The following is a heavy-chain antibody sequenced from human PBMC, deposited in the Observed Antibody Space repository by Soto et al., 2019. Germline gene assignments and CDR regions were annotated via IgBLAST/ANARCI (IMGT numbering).Heavy chain of an antibody. CDR3: VRRNNPYYFAF. J-gene: IGHJ4*02. CDR2: IYGSCDK. Sequence: QITVQESAPTLVKPTQTLTLTCTFSGFSLTTSALAVGWIRQPPGKALEWRAMIYGSCDKFYRLSLKSRLTIIKDNSKNQVVLLLPDMDPVDTGTYFCVRRNNPYYFAFCGQGPLVTVSS. D-gene: IGHD1-1*01. V-gene: IGHV2-5*04. CDR1: GFSLTTSALA.